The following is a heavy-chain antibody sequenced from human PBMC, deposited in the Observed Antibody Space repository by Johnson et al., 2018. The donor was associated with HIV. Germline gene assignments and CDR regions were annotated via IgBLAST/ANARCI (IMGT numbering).Heavy chain of an antibody. CDR3: AKDLGDPMIEVHAFDI. V-gene: IGHV3-9*01. Sequence: VQLVESGGGLVQPGRSLRLSCAASGFTFDDYAMHWVRQAPGKGLEWVSGISWNSGRIGYADSVKGRFTISRDNAKNSLSLQMNSLRAEDTALYYCAKDLGDPMIEVHAFDIWGQGTMVTVSS. D-gene: IGHD3-22*01. CDR2: ISWNSGRI. J-gene: IGHJ3*02. CDR1: GFTFDDYA.